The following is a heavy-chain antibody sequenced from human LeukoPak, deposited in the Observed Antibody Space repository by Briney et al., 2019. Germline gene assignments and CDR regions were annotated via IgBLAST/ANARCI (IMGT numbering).Heavy chain of an antibody. CDR2: IWYDGSNK. CDR1: GFTFSSYG. Sequence: GGSLRLSCAASGFTFSSYGMHWVRQAPGKGLEWVAVIWYDGSNKYYADSVKGRFTISRDNSKNTLYLQMNSLRAEDTAVYYCARDKRDSSSFELGFDYWGQGTLVTVSS. CDR3: ARDKRDSSSFELGFDY. V-gene: IGHV3-33*01. J-gene: IGHJ4*02. D-gene: IGHD6-13*01.